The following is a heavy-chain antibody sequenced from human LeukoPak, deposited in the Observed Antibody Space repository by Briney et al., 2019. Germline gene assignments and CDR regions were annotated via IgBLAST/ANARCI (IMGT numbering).Heavy chain of an antibody. Sequence: VGSLRLSCAASGFTFSGYGKHWVRQAPGKGLECMAFIQYDGSNKYYTDSVKGRFTISRDNSKNTLYLQMNSLRPEDTAVYYCAKITIFAVGIDYWGQGTLVTVSS. CDR2: IQYDGSNK. CDR1: GFTFSGYG. J-gene: IGHJ4*02. V-gene: IGHV3-30*02. CDR3: AKITIFAVGIDY. D-gene: IGHD3-3*01.